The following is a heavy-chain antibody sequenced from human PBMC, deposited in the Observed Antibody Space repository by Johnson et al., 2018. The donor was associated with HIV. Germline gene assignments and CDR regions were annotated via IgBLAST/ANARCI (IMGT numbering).Heavy chain of an antibody. Sequence: HVQLVESGGGVAQPGGSLRLSCAAFGFTFSYYGMHWVRQVPGKGLEWVTFIQFDGSHKYSADFVKGRFTISRDTSKKSVFLQMNNLRPEDTAVYYCAKETRDSRSAFDVWGQGTLVTVSS. CDR3: AKETRDSRSAFDV. CDR2: IQFDGSHK. CDR1: GFTFSYYG. J-gene: IGHJ3*01. V-gene: IGHV3-30*02. D-gene: IGHD4-11*01.